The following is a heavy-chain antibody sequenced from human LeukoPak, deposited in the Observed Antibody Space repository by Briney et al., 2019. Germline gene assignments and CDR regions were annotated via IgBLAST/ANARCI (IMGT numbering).Heavy chain of an antibody. J-gene: IGHJ6*03. D-gene: IGHD2-2*02. CDR2: INHSGST. CDR1: GGSFSGYY. CDR3: ARGRTYCSSTTCYKAVLSPPSYYMDI. V-gene: IGHV4-34*01. Sequence: SETLSLTCAVYGGSFSGYYWSWIRQPPGKGLEGIGEINHSGSTNYNPSLKSRVTISVDTSTNQFSLKLSSVTAADPAVYYCARGRTYCSSTTCYKAVLSPPSYYMDIWGKGTTVTVSS.